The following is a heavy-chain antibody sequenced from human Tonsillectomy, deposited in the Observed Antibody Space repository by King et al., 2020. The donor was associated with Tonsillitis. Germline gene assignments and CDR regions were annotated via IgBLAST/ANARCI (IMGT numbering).Heavy chain of an antibody. Sequence: VQLVESGGGLVQPGGSLRLSCAASGFTFSNYAMSWVRQAPGKGLEWVSTINFCGGSTYYADSVKGRFTISRDNSKDTLYLQMNSLRADDTAVYYCAKISYGDYMPFDYWGQGTLVTVSS. CDR2: INFCGGST. V-gene: IGHV3-23*04. CDR1: GFTFSNYA. CDR3: AKISYGDYMPFDY. J-gene: IGHJ4*02. D-gene: IGHD4-17*01.